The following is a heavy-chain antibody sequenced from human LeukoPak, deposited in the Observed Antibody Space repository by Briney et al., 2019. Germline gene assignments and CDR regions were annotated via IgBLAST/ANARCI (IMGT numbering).Heavy chain of an antibody. D-gene: IGHD3-10*01. Sequence: SSETLSLTCTVSGGSISSYYWSWIRQPPGKGLEWIGYTYYSGSTNYNPSLKSRVTMSVDTSKNQFSLKLSSATAADTAVYYCARTLVRGVMIWFDPWGQGTLVTVSS. J-gene: IGHJ5*02. CDR1: GGSISSYY. CDR3: ARTLVRGVMIWFDP. CDR2: TYYSGST. V-gene: IGHV4-59*01.